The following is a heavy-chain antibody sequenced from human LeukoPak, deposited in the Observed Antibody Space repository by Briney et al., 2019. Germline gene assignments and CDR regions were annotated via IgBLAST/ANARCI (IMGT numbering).Heavy chain of an antibody. J-gene: IGHJ4*02. V-gene: IGHV4-4*07. CDR1: GGSISNFY. D-gene: IGHD4-23*01. CDR3: ARRWSGYFDY. Sequence: SETLSLTCTVSGGSISNFYWSWIRQPAGKGLEWIGRIFTRGSTNYNPSLKSRVTMSVDTSKNQFSLKLSSVTAADTAVYYCARRWSGYFDYWGQGTLVTVSS. CDR2: IFTRGST.